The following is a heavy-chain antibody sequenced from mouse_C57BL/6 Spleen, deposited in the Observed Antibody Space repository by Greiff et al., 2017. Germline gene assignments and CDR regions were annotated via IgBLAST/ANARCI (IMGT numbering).Heavy chain of an antibody. D-gene: IGHD2-2*01. V-gene: IGHV1-63*01. CDR2: IYPGGGYT. Sequence: VQLHQSGAELVRPGTSVKMSCKASGYTFTNYWIGWAKQRPGHGLEWIGDIYPGGGYTNYNEKFKGKATLTADKSSSTAYMQFSSLTSEDSAIYYCARLVTHYYAMDYWGQGTSVTVSS. CDR3: ARLVTHYYAMDY. J-gene: IGHJ4*01. CDR1: GYTFTNYW.